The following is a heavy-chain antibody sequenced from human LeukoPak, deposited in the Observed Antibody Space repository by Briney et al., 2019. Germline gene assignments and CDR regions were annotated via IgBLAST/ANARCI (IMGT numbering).Heavy chain of an antibody. CDR2: ISWNSGSI. CDR3: AKDLRDSSGWYEGY. Sequence: GGSLRLSCAASGFTFDGCAMHWVRQAPGKGLEWVSSISWNSGSIDYADSVRGRFTISRDNAKNSLYLQMNSLRAEDTAVYYCAKDLRDSSGWYEGYWGQGTLVTVSS. CDR1: GFTFDGCA. J-gene: IGHJ4*02. D-gene: IGHD6-19*01. V-gene: IGHV3-9*01.